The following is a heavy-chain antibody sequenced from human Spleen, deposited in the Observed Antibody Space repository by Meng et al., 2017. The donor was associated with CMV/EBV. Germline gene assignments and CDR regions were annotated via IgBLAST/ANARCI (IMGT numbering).Heavy chain of an antibody. J-gene: IGHJ6*02. CDR2: ISAYNGNT. CDR1: GYTFTDYY. D-gene: IGHD1-26*01. CDR3: ARERVGATRRFSYYYYYGMDV. Sequence: ASVKVSCKTSGYTFTDYYIHWVRQAPGQGLEWMGWISAYNGNTNYAQKFQGRVTMTTDTSTSTAYMELRSLSSDDTAVYYCARERVGATRRFSYYYYYGMDVWGQGTTVTVSS. V-gene: IGHV1-18*04.